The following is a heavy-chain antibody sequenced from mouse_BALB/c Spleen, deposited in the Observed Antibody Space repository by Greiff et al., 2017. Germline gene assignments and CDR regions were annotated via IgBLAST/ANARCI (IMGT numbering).Heavy chain of an antibody. V-gene: IGHV14-1*02. CDR3: ATAQAARAMDY. CDR1: GFNINDYY. CDR2: IDPENGNT. J-gene: IGHJ4*01. Sequence: VQLQQSGAELVRPGASVKLSCKASGFNINDYYMHWVKQRPEQGLEWIGWIDPENGNTIYDPKFQGKASITADTSSNTAYLQLSSLTSEDTAVYYCATAQAARAMDYWGQGTSVTVSS. D-gene: IGHD3-2*02.